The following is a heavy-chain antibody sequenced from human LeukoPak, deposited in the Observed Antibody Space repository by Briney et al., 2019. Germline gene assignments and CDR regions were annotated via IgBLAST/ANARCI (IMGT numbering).Heavy chain of an antibody. J-gene: IGHJ4*02. D-gene: IGHD6-19*01. CDR2: VYDSGST. V-gene: IGHV4-59*02. CDR3: ARASGGWEKFDS. CDR1: SGSVSSHY. Sequence: SETLSLTCTVSSGSVSSHYWSWLRQPPGKGLEWIGYVYDSGSTNYNPSLKSRVTISVDTSKNQFSLKLSSVTAADTAVYFCARASGGWEKFDSWGQGTLVTVSS.